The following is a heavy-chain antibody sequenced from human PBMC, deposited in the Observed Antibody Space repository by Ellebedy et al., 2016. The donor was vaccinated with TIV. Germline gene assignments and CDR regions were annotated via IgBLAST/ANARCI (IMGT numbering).Heavy chain of an antibody. CDR1: GGSISGYY. CDR2: IDSSGMG. V-gene: IGHV4-59*08. J-gene: IGHJ4*02. Sequence: MPSETLSLTCTVSGGSISGYYWSWIRQPQGKGLEWIGNIDSSGMGESNPSLKIRVTMSVDTSKNQFSLKLTSVTAADTATYFCARRALSNWFFDYWGQGTLVTVSS. D-gene: IGHD1-20*01. CDR3: ARRALSNWFFDY.